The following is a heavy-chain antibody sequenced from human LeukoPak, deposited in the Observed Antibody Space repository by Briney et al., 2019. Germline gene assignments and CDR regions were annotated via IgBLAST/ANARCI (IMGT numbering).Heavy chain of an antibody. J-gene: IGHJ4*02. Sequence: ASVKVSCKASGYTFTGYYTHWVRQAPGQGLEWMGWINPNSGGTNYAQKFQGRVTMTRDTSISTAYMELSRLRSDDTAVYYCARGLGKQQLVLGYWGQGTLVTVSS. D-gene: IGHD6-13*01. CDR1: GYTFTGYY. CDR2: INPNSGGT. V-gene: IGHV1-2*02. CDR3: ARGLGKQQLVLGY.